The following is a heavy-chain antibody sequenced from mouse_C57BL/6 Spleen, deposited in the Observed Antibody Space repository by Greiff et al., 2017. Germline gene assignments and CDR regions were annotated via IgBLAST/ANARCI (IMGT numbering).Heavy chain of an antibody. CDR3: ARENYSNHWYFDV. D-gene: IGHD2-5*01. CDR2: INPGSGGT. Sequence: QVQLKESGAELVRPGTSVKVSCKASGYAFTNYLIEWVKQRPGQGLEWIGVINPGSGGTNYNEKFKGKATLTADKSSSTAYMQLSSLTSEDSAVYFCARENYSNHWYFDVWGTGTTVTVSS. J-gene: IGHJ1*03. CDR1: GYAFTNYL. V-gene: IGHV1-54*01.